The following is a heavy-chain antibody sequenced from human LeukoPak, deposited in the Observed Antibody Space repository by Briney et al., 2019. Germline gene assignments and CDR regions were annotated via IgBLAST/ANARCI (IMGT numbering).Heavy chain of an antibody. CDR1: GGSISSYY. V-gene: IGHV4-59*12. D-gene: IGHD3-10*01. Sequence: SETLSLTCTVSGGSISSYYWSWIRQPPGKGLEWIGYIYDSGSTNYNPSLKSRVTISVDTSKNQFSLKLSSVTAADTAVYYCARKLWFGEFSRYYDAFDIWGQGTMVTVSS. J-gene: IGHJ3*02. CDR3: ARKLWFGEFSRYYDAFDI. CDR2: IYDSGST.